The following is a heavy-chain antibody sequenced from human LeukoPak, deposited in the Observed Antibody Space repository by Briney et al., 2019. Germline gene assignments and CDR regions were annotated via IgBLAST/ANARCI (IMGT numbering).Heavy chain of an antibody. Sequence: SVKVSCRASRGTFSSYAISWVRQAPGQGLEWMGRIIPILGIANYAQKYQGRVTITADKSTSTAYMELSSLRSEDTAVYYCARAAHLGYCSGGNCADFDYWGQGTLVTVSS. J-gene: IGHJ4*02. D-gene: IGHD2-15*01. V-gene: IGHV1-69*04. CDR2: IIPILGIA. CDR3: ARAAHLGYCSGGNCADFDY. CDR1: RGTFSSYA.